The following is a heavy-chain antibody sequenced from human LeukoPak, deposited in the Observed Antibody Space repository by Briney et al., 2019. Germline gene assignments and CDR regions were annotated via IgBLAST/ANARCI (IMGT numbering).Heavy chain of an antibody. CDR2: ISSSSSYI. CDR3: ARGGYCSSTSCYVIHYFDY. CDR1: GFTFSSYS. D-gene: IGHD2-2*01. V-gene: IGHV3-21*01. Sequence: GGSLRLSCAASGFTFSSYSMNWVRQAPGKGLEWVSSISSSSSYIYYADSVKGRFTISRDNAKTSLYLQMNSLRAEDTAVYYCARGGYCSSTSCYVIHYFDYWGQGTLVTVSS. J-gene: IGHJ4*02.